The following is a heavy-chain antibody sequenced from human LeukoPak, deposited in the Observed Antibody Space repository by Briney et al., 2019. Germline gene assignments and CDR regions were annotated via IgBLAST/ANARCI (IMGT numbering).Heavy chain of an antibody. Sequence: GGSLRLSCAASGFTFSSYSMNWVRQAPGKGLEWVSSITSSNNYIYYGDSVKGRFTISRDDAKNSLFLQMDRLSAEDTAVYYCARHRRTRRAGYPSYYFYYMDIWGKGTTVTVSS. V-gene: IGHV3-21*01. CDR3: ARHRRTRRAGYPSYYFYYMDI. D-gene: IGHD1-1*01. CDR1: GFTFSSYS. J-gene: IGHJ6*03. CDR2: ITSSNNYI.